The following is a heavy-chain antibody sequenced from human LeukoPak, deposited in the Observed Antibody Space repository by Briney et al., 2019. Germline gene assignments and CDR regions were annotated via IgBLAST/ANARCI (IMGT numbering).Heavy chain of an antibody. D-gene: IGHD6-19*01. J-gene: IGHJ4*02. V-gene: IGHV3-23*01. CDR2: ISGSGGST. Sequence: GGSLRLSCAASGFTFINYNMNWVRQAPGKGLEWVSAISGSGGSTYYADSVKGRFTISRDNSKNTLYLQMNSLRAEDTAVYYCAKDEAAEAGTIDYWGQGTLDTVSS. CDR1: GFTFINYN. CDR3: AKDEAAEAGTIDY.